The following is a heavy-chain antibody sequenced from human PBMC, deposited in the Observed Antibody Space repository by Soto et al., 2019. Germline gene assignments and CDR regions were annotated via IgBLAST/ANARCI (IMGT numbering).Heavy chain of an antibody. CDR2: IYYDGSNK. D-gene: IGHD6-13*01. CDR1: GFTFSSYG. Sequence: QVQLVESGGGVVQPGRSLRLSCAASGFTFSSYGMHWVRQAPGKGLEWVAVIYYDGSNKYYADSVKGRFTISRDNSKNTLYLQMISLRAEDTAVLSCARSQYSRSWYPFDYWGQGTLVTVSS. CDR3: ARSQYSRSWYPFDY. V-gene: IGHV3-33*01. J-gene: IGHJ4*02.